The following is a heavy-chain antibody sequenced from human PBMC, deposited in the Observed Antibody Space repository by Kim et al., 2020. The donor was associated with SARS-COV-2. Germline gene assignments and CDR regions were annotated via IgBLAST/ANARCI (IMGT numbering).Heavy chain of an antibody. D-gene: IGHD1-20*01. CDR3: ARESKRIIYYYGMDV. CDR1: GGSFSGYY. CDR2: INHSGST. J-gene: IGHJ6*02. Sequence: SETLSLTCAVYGGSFSGYYWSWIRQPPGKGLEWIGEINHSGSTNYNPSLKSRVTISVDTSKNQSSLKLSSVTAADTAVYYCARESKRIIYYYGMDVWGQG. V-gene: IGHV4-34*01.